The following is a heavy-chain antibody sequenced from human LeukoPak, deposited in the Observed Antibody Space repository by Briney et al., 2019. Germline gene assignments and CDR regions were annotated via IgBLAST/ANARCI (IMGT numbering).Heavy chain of an antibody. J-gene: IGHJ4*02. CDR2: ISYDGSNK. Sequence: GGSLRLSCAASGFTFSSYAMHWVRQAPGKGLEWVAVISYDGSNKYYADSVKGRFTISRDNSKNTLYLQMNSLRAEDTAVYYCARDDYSSGGFDYWGQGTLVTVSS. V-gene: IGHV3-30*04. CDR1: GFTFSSYA. D-gene: IGHD6-19*01. CDR3: ARDDYSSGGFDY.